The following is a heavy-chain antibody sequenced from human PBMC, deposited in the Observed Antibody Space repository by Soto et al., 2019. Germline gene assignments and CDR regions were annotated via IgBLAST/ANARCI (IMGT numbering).Heavy chain of an antibody. J-gene: IGHJ4*02. CDR1: GLSPTSTREL. D-gene: IGHD6-19*01. CDR2: IYWVDVK. V-gene: IGHV2-5*02. CDR3: AHSVVAGLGYYFDY. Sequence: QITLKESGPPLVKPTQTLTLTCTFSGLSPTSTRELMGWIRQPPVKHLKGLPLIYWVDVKRYSPFLKSRITNTKDASKNQVFLKMTNKDPVDTATYYFAHSVVAGLGYYFDYWGQGTLVTVSS.